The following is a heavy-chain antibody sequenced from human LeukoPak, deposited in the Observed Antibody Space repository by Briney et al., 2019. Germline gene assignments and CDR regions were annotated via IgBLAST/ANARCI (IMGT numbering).Heavy chain of an antibody. J-gene: IGHJ4*02. V-gene: IGHV4-39*01. CDR3: ASPPRSTVKGPGGY. Sequence: SETLSLTCTVSGGSISSSSYSWGWIRQPPGKGLEWIGSIYYSGSTYYNPSLKSRVTISVDTSKNQFSLKLSSVTAADTAVYYCASPPRSTVKGPGGYWGQGTLVTVSS. CDR1: GGSISSSSYS. D-gene: IGHD4-17*01. CDR2: IYYSGST.